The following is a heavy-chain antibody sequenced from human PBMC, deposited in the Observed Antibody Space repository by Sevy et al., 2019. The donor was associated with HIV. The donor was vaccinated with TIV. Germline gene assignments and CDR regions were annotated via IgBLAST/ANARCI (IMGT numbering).Heavy chain of an antibody. D-gene: IGHD3-9*01. V-gene: IGHV5-51*07. Sequence: GESLKISCKGSGYSFSNYWIGWVHQMPGKGLELMGIIYPGDSDTRYSPSFQGQVTISVDKSSSTADLQWSRLRASDTAMYYCARFGSYRLAYYGMDVWGQGTTVTVSS. CDR3: ARFGSYRLAYYGMDV. J-gene: IGHJ6*02. CDR1: GYSFSNYW. CDR2: IYPGDSDT.